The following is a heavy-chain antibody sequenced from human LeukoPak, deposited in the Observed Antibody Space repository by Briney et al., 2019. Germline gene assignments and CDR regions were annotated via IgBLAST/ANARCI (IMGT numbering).Heavy chain of an antibody. CDR3: ARVGSGSSHDY. V-gene: IGHV4-59*01. CDR2: LYYSGST. J-gene: IGHJ4*02. Sequence: SETLSLTCTVSGGSISNYYWSWIRQPPGKGLEWIGYLYYSGSTNYNPSLKSRVTISVDTSKNQFSLKLTSVTAADTAVYYWARVGSGSSHDYWGQGTLVTVSS. CDR1: GGSISNYY. D-gene: IGHD3-10*01.